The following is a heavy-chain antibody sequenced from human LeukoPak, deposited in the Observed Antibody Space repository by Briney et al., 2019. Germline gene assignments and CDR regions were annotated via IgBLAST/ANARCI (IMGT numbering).Heavy chain of an antibody. J-gene: IGHJ4*02. CDR1: GYTFTDYY. Sequence: ASVKVSRKASGYTFTDYYMHWVRQAPGQGFEWMGWVNPYSGDTNYAQKFQGRVTMTRDTAINTAYMEVSRLRSDDTAVYYCARISGSPGDYWGQGTLVTVSS. CDR3: ARISGSPGDY. D-gene: IGHD1-26*01. CDR2: VNPYSGDT. V-gene: IGHV1-2*02.